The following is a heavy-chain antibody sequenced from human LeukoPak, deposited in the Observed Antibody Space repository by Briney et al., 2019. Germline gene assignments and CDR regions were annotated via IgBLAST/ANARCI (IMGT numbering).Heavy chain of an antibody. CDR1: GGSISSGSYY. Sequence: SETLSLTCTVSGGSISSGSYYWSWIRQPAGKGLEWLGRIYTSGSTNYNPSLKSRVTISVDTSKNQFSLKLSSVTAADTAVYYCARDEDCSSTSCSFDYWGQGTLVTVSS. CDR2: IYTSGST. J-gene: IGHJ4*02. V-gene: IGHV4-61*02. CDR3: ARDEDCSSTSCSFDY. D-gene: IGHD2-2*01.